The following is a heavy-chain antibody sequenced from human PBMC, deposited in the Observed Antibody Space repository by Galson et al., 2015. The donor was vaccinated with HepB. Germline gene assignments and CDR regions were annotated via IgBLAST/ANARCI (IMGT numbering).Heavy chain of an antibody. D-gene: IGHD2-21*02. CDR2: IIPIFDRP. CDR1: GGIFRSNG. V-gene: IGHV1-69*13. CDR3: ARGVRYCGSDCYATWFDP. J-gene: IGHJ5*02. Sequence: SVKVSCKASGGIFRSNGINRLRQAPGQGLEWMGGIIPIFDRPNYAQKFQGRVTITADESTSTAYMELTSLTSDDTAVYYCARGVRYCGSDCYATWFDPWGQGTLVTVSS.